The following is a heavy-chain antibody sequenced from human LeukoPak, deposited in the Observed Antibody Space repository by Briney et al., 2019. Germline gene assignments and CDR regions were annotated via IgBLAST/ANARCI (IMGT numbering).Heavy chain of an antibody. CDR1: SGSINDSDHY. CDR2: IFFSGTT. J-gene: IGHJ4*02. V-gene: IGHV4-39*01. Sequence: RPSETLSLTCIVSSGSINDSDHYWGCIRQPRGKGLEWIGSIFFSGTTYHNPSLKSRLTISVDTSKNQFSLSLSSVTAADTAIYFCARHRSYGGIDSWGQGTLVTVSS. D-gene: IGHD3-10*01. CDR3: ARHRSYGGIDS.